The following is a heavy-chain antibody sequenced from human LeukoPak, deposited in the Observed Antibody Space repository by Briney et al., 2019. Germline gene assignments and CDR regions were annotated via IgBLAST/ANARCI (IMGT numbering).Heavy chain of an antibody. CDR1: GGTFSSYA. CDR3: ARESLSYYYYMDV. CDR2: IIPIFGTA. Sequence: ASVKVSCKASGGTFSSYAINWVRQAPGQGLEWMGRIIPIFGTANYAQKLQGRVTMTTDTSTNTAYMELRSLRSDDTAVYYCARESLSYYYYMDVWGKGTTVTVSS. J-gene: IGHJ6*03. V-gene: IGHV1-69*05.